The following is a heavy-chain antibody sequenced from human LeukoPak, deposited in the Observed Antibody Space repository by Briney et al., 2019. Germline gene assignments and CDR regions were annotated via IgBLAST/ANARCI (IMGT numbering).Heavy chain of an antibody. CDR1: GYTFTNYG. Sequence: ASVKVSCKASGYTFTNYGIGWVRQAPGQGLEWMGWISAYNGNANYAQKLQGRVTMTTDTSTSTVYMELRSLRSDDTAVYYCARTGHRRHHYYSSYMDVWGKGTTVIVSS. CDR2: ISAYNGNA. CDR3: ARTGHRRHHYYSSYMDV. D-gene: IGHD7-27*01. J-gene: IGHJ6*03. V-gene: IGHV1-18*01.